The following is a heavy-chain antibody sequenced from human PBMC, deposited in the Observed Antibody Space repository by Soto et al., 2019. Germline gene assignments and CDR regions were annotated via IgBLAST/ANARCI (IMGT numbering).Heavy chain of an antibody. CDR3: AKDLHGPVYPLVRGVEGDY. D-gene: IGHD3-10*01. V-gene: IGHV3-23*01. CDR2: ISGSGGST. Sequence: EVQLLESGGGLVQPGGSLRLSCAASGFTFSSYAMSWVRQAPGKGLEWVSAISGSGGSTYYADSVKGRFTISRDNSKNTLYLQMNSLRAEDTAVYYCAKDLHGPVYPLVRGVEGDYWGQGTLVTVSS. CDR1: GFTFSSYA. J-gene: IGHJ4*02.